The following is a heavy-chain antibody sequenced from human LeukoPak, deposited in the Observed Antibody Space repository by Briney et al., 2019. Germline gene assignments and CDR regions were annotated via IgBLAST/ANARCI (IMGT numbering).Heavy chain of an antibody. J-gene: IGHJ3*02. D-gene: IGHD1-26*01. CDR3: AREVGATNAFDI. V-gene: IGHV3-21*01. CDR1: GFDFSAYS. CDR2: ISSSGTYI. Sequence: PGGSLRLSCAASGFDFSAYSMNWVRQAPGKGLEWVSSISSSGTYISYIDSVKGRFTISRDNAKNSLYLQMNTLRAEDTAVYYCAREVGATNAFDIWGQGTMVTVSS.